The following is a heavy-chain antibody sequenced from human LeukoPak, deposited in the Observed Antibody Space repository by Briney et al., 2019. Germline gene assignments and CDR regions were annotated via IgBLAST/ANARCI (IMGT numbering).Heavy chain of an antibody. J-gene: IGHJ5*02. D-gene: IGHD3-22*01. CDR2: INPNSSGT. Sequence: GASVKVSCKASGYTFTGYYMHWVRQAPGQGLEWMGWINPNSSGTNYAQKFQGRVTMTRDTSISTAYMELSRLRSDDTAVYYCARPGGDYYDSSGYQNWFDPWGQGTLVTVSS. CDR1: GYTFTGYY. V-gene: IGHV1-2*02. CDR3: ARPGGDYYDSSGYQNWFDP.